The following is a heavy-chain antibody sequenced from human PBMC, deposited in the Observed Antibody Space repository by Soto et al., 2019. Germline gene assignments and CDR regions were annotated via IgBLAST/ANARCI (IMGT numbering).Heavy chain of an antibody. V-gene: IGHV4-38-2*01. J-gene: IGHJ4*02. CDR2: VSHSGSS. CDR3: ARALVVVINNYFDY. CDR1: GFSISDAYY. Sequence: SETLSLTCAVSGFSISDAYYWGCIRQPPGKGLEWIGSVSHSGSSYYNPSLKSRVTISMDTSKNQFSLKLTSVTAADTAVYYCARALVVVINNYFDYWGQGALVTVSS. D-gene: IGHD3-22*01.